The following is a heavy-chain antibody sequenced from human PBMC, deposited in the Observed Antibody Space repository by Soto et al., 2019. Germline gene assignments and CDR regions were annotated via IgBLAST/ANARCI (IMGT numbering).Heavy chain of an antibody. V-gene: IGHV1-24*01. J-gene: IGHJ3*02. CDR3: ATVRYDYIGGGAFAI. D-gene: IGHD3-16*01. CDR2: FDPEDGET. CDR1: GYTLTELS. Sequence: ASVKVSCKVSGYTLTELSMHWVRQAPGKGLEWMGGFDPEDGETIYAQKFQGRVTMTEDTSTDTAYMELSSLRSEDTAVYYCATVRYDYIGGGAFAIWAQGTMVTVPS.